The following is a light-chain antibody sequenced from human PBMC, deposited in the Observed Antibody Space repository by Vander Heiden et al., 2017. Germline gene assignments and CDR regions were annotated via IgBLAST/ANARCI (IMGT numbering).Light chain of an antibody. V-gene: IGKV1-39*01. Sequence: DIRMTQSPSSPSASVGDRVTITCRASQSSSSYLNWYQQKPGKAPKLLIYAASSLQSGVPSRFSGSGSGTDFTLTISSLQPEDFATYYCQQSYSTPHTFGQGTKLEIK. CDR3: QQSYSTPHT. CDR1: QSSSSY. J-gene: IGKJ2*01. CDR2: AAS.